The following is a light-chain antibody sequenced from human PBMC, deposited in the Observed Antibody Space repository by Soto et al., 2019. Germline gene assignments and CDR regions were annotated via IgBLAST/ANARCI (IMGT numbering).Light chain of an antibody. CDR2: EAN. CDR1: SNDVGSYDL. CDR3: CSYARGRIWV. J-gene: IGLJ3*02. V-gene: IGLV2-23*01. Sequence: QSVLTQPASVSGSPGQSINISCTGTSNDVGSYDLVSWYQLHPGKAPKLVIYEANKRPSGISNRFSVSKSGNTASLTISGLQAEDEAHYYCCSYARGRIWVFGGGTKVPS.